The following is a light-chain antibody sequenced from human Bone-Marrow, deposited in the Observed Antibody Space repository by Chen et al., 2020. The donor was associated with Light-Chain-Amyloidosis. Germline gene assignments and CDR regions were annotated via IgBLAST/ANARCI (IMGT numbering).Light chain of an antibody. CDR3: QQRSSWPRT. J-gene: IGKJ1*01. Sequence: EIVFTQSPATLSLSPGERATLSCRASQSVRSSLAWYQQKPGRAPRLLIYDASNRATVIPARFSGSGSGTDFTLTISSLEPEDFAVYYCQQRSSWPRTFGQGTKVEIK. CDR2: DAS. V-gene: IGKV3-11*01. CDR1: QSVRSS.